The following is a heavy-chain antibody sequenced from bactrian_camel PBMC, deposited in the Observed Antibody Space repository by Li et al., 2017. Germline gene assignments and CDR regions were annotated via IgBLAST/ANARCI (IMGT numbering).Heavy chain of an antibody. D-gene: IGHD3*01. V-gene: IGHV3S60*01. Sequence: HVQLVESGGGLVQPGGSLRLSCTASGFTFDDSDMGWYRQAPGNQCELVSEVSSDGSTYYLDSIKGRFTFSQDNAKNTVYLQMNSLKAEDTAMYYCATFSSTLGRGLCRLLKNTNLGSWGQGTQVTVS. CDR2: VSSDGST. CDR1: GFTFDDSD. CDR3: ATFSSTLGRGLCRLLKNTNLGS. J-gene: IGHJ6*01.